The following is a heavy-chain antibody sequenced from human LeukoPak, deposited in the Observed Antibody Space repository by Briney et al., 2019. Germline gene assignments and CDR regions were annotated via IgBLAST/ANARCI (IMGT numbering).Heavy chain of an antibody. D-gene: IGHD2-21*02. CDR2: IFTGGSTT. Sequence: PGGSLRLSCVASEFNCFSYGRQWLRQAPGQGLVWCSRIFTGGSTTSYAASVKGRFTIPRDNAKNTLYLQMNSLRAEDTAVYYCARELPREVTLDYWGQGTLVTVSP. J-gene: IGHJ4*01. CDR3: ARELPREVTLDY. V-gene: IGHV3-74*01. CDR1: EFNCFSYG.